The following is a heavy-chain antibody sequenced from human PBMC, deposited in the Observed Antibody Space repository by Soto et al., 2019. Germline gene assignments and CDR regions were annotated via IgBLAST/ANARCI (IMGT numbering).Heavy chain of an antibody. CDR1: GFTFSSYG. J-gene: IGHJ4*02. CDR2: ISGGGYNK. CDR3: AQDYYDSSGYPPHF. D-gene: IGHD3-22*01. Sequence: GGSLRLSCAASGFTFSSYGMHWVRQAPGKGLEWVSVISGGGYNKYYADSVKGRFTISRDNSKNTLYLQMNSLRAEDTAVYYCAQDYYDSSGYPPHFWGQGTQVTVSS. V-gene: IGHV3-23*01.